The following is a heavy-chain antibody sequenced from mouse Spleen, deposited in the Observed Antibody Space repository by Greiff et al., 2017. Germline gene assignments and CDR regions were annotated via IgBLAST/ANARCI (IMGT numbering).Heavy chain of an antibody. CDR1: GYTFTSYW. Sequence: QVQLQQPGAELVKPGASVKLSCKASGYTFTSYWMHWVKQRPGQGLEWIGMIHPNSGSTNYNEKFKSKATLTVDKSSSTAYMQLSSLTSEDSAVYYCARHGSSPWFAYWGQGTLVTVSA. V-gene: IGHV1-64*01. CDR2: IHPNSGST. J-gene: IGHJ3*01. CDR3: ARHGSSPWFAY. D-gene: IGHD1-1*01.